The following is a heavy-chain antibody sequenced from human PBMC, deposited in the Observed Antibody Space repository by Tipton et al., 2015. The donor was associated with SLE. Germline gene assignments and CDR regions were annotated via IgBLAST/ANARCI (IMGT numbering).Heavy chain of an antibody. J-gene: IGHJ3*02. D-gene: IGHD2-2*01. CDR2: INPSGGPT. CDR3: ARDGGDIVLVPASVRKAFDI. Sequence: QLVQSGAEVKKPGASVKVSCKASGYIFTSYQIHWVRQAPGQGLEWMGMINPSGGPTTNAQKFKGRVTLTKDTSTSTASMQLTSLRSEDTAVDYCARDGGDIVLVPASVRKAFDIWGQGTMVTVSS. CDR1: GYIFTSYQ. V-gene: IGHV1-46*01.